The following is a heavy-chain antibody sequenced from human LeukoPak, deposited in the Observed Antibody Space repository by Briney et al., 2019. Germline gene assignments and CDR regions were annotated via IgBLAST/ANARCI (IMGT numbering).Heavy chain of an antibody. CDR1: GFTFSSYA. CDR3: ARSPSYNYYDSSGYLDY. CDR2: ISSNGGST. D-gene: IGHD3-22*01. V-gene: IGHV3-64*01. J-gene: IGHJ4*02. Sequence: PGGSLRLSCAASGFTFSSYAMHWVRQAPGKGLEYVSAISSNGGSTYYANPVKGRFTISRDNSKNTLYLQMGSLRAEDMAVYYCARSPSYNYYDSSGYLDYWGQGTLVTVSS.